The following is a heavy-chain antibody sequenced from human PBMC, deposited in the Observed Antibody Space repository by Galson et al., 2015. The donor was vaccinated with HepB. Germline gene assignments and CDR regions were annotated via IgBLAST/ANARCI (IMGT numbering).Heavy chain of an antibody. CDR3: AKDPSVVVAATCRFDY. CDR1: GFTFSSYA. D-gene: IGHD2-15*01. V-gene: IGHV3-23*01. J-gene: IGHJ4*02. Sequence: SLRLSCAASGFTFSSYAMSWVRQAPGKGLEWVSAISGSGGSTYYADSVKGRFTISRDNSKNTLYLQMNSLRAEDTAVYYCAKDPSVVVAATCRFDYWGQGTLVTVSS. CDR2: ISGSGGST.